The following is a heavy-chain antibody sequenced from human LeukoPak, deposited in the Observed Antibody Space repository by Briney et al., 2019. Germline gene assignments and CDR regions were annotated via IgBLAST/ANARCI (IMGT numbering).Heavy chain of an antibody. CDR1: GFTFSSYW. J-gene: IGHJ4*02. V-gene: IGHV3-49*04. Sequence: GGSLRLSCAASGFTFSSYWMNWARQAPGKGLEWIGFIRSSIYGGTPKAAASVKGRFIFSRDDSKGVAYLRVNSLKTDDTAVYYCSREWGNGNDLRPDSWGQGTLVTVSS. CDR2: IRSSIYGGTP. CDR3: SREWGNGNDLRPDS. D-gene: IGHD1-1*01.